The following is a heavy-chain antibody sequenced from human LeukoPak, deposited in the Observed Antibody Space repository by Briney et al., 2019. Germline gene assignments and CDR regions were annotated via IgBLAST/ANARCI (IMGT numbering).Heavy chain of an antibody. V-gene: IGHV3-48*03. J-gene: IGHJ4*02. CDR2: ISGLSSHI. CDR3: GRAFPPLRTSSAGDL. D-gene: IGHD3-16*01. Sequence: GGSLRLSCAASGFSFSVYEMHWVRQAPGKGLEWVSSISGLSSHIYYGDSVKGRFSISRDNAKNSLYLQMNSLGAEDTAVYYCGRAFPPLRTSSAGDLWGQGTLVTVSS. CDR1: GFSFSVYE.